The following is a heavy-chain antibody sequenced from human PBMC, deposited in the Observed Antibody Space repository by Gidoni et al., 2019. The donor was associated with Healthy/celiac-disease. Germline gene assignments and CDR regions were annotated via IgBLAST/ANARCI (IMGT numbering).Heavy chain of an antibody. D-gene: IGHD2-15*01. V-gene: IGHV1-58*02. CDR2: IVVGSGNT. CDR3: AASVAYCSGGSCYLPDY. J-gene: IGHJ4*02. Sequence: HMQLVQSGPEVTTTGTSVQVSCKASGFSFTSSAMQCVRQARGQRLEWIGWIVVGSGNTNYAQKFQERVTITRDMSTSTAYMELSSLRSEDTAVYYCAASVAYCSGGSCYLPDYWGQGTLVTVSS. CDR1: GFSFTSSA.